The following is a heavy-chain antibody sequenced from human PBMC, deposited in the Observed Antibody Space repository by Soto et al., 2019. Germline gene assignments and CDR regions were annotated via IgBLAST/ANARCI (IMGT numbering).Heavy chain of an antibody. J-gene: IGHJ5*02. CDR2: ISSSSSTI. V-gene: IGHV3-48*01. CDR1: GFTFSSYS. Sequence: EVQLVESGGGLVQPGGSLRLSCAASGFTFSSYSMNWVRQAPGKGLEWVSYISSSSSTIYYADSVKGRFTISRDNAQNALYLQMHSLRAEDTAVYYCAREEYDFWSGYPSGWFDRWGQGTLVTVSS. D-gene: IGHD3-3*01. CDR3: AREEYDFWSGYPSGWFDR.